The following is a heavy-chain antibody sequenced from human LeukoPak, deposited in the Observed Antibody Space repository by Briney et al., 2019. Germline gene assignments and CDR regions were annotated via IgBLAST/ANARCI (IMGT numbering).Heavy chain of an antibody. D-gene: IGHD3-10*01. J-gene: IGHJ4*02. CDR2: ISSSGSII. CDR1: GFTFSNYK. V-gene: IGHV3-48*03. CDR3: AGDFGYF. Sequence: GGSPRLSCAASGFTFSNYKMNWVRRAPGKGLEWVSYISSSGSIIYYSDSVKGRFTISRDNAKNSLYLQMNSLRAEDTAVYYCAGDFGYFWGQGTLVTVSS.